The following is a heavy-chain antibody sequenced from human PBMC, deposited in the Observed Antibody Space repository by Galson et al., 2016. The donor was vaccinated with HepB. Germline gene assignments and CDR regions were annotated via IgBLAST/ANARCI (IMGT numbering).Heavy chain of an antibody. V-gene: IGHV3-48*02. Sequence: SLRLSCAASGFNFSIYSINWVRQAPGKGLEWISYISRTHRTIYYADSVKGRFASSRDNVKNSLYLQMKSLRDEDTAVYYGVRDVFVSGELAEFTYWYFDLWGRGTLVTVSS. CDR2: ISRTHRTI. D-gene: IGHD3-10*01. CDR1: GFNFSIYS. CDR3: VRDVFVSGELAEFTYWYFDL. J-gene: IGHJ2*01.